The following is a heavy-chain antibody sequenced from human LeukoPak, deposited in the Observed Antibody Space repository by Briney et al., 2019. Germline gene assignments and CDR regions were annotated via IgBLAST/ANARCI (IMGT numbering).Heavy chain of an antibody. CDR3: ATGYSSTWYYFDH. CDR1: GDSISSYY. Sequence: SETLSLTCTVSGDSISSYYWSWIRQPPGKGLEWIGYIYHSGSTNYNPSLKSRVTISADTSKDQFSLKLASVTAADTAVYYCATGYSSTWYYFDHWGQGTLVTVFS. D-gene: IGHD6-13*01. V-gene: IGHV4-59*01. J-gene: IGHJ4*02. CDR2: IYHSGST.